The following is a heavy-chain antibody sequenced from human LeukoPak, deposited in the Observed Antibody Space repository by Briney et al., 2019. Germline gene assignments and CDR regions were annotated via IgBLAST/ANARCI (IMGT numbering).Heavy chain of an antibody. D-gene: IGHD5-18*01. V-gene: IGHV3-20*04. J-gene: IGHJ3*02. CDR2: INWNGGST. CDR3: ARDGAVGYSYGASDI. Sequence: GGSPRLSCAASGFTFDDYGMSWVRQAPGKGLEWVSGINWNGGSTGYADSVKGRFTISRDNGKNSLYLQMNSMRAEDTALYYCARDGAVGYSYGASDIWGQGTMVTVSS. CDR1: GFTFDDYG.